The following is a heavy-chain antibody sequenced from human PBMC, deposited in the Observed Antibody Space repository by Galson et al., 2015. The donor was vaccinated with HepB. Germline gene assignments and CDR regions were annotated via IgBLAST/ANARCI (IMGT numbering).Heavy chain of an antibody. Sequence: SETLSLTCAVYDGSFSDYYWNWIRQSPGKGLEWIGEIFHSGITNYNPSLKSRVTMSVDTSKKTFPLKLTSVTVAETAVYYRARGTKGRDYFDYWSQGSLVTVSS. V-gene: IGHV4-34*12. CDR2: IFHSGIT. CDR1: DGSFSDYY. J-gene: IGHJ4*02. CDR3: ARGTKGRDYFDY.